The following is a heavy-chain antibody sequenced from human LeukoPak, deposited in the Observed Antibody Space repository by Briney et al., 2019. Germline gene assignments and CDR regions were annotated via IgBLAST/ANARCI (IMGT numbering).Heavy chain of an antibody. V-gene: IGHV4-39*01. D-gene: IGHD5-24*01. CDR2: IYYSGST. CDR1: GGSISSSSYY. CDR3: ALGRDQMATFDY. Sequence: PSETLSLTCTVSGGSISSSSYYWGWIRQPPGKGLEWIGSIYYSGSTYYNPSLKSRVTISVDTSKNQFSLKLSSVTAADTAVYYCALGRDQMATFDYWGQGTLVTVSS. J-gene: IGHJ4*02.